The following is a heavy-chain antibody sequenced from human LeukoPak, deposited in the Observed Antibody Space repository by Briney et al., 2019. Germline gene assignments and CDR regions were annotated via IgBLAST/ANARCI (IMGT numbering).Heavy chain of an antibody. V-gene: IGHV1-2*02. CDR2: INPNSGGT. J-gene: IGHJ4*02. CDR1: GYTFTGYH. Sequence: ASVKVSCKASGYTFTGYHIHWVRQAPGQGLEWMGWINPNSGGTNYAQKFQGRVTMTRDTSISTAYMELSRLRSDDTAVYYCARDRPPEEEMDYWGQGTLVTVSS. CDR3: ARDRPPEEEMDY. D-gene: IGHD5-24*01.